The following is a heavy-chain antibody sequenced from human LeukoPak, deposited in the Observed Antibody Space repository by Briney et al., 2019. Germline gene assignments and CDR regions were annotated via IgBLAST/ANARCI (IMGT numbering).Heavy chain of an antibody. CDR3: ARSSIAVAGYYFDY. J-gene: IGHJ4*02. CDR1: GGSISSYY. Sequence: SETLSLTCTVSGGSISSYYWSWIRQPPGKGPEWIGYIYYSGSTNYNPSLKSRVTISVDTSKNQFSLKLSSVTAADTAVYYCARSSIAVAGYYFDYWGQGTLVTVSS. CDR2: IYYSGST. D-gene: IGHD6-19*01. V-gene: IGHV4-59*08.